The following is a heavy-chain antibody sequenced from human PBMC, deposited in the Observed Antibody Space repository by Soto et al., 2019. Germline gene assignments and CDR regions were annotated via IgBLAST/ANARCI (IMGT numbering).Heavy chain of an antibody. D-gene: IGHD1-7*01. CDR2: IYPGDSDT. CDR3: VTTRDGTTFFPH. Sequence: GESLKISCKGSEYRFNSYWIGWVRQMPGKGLEWIGMIYPGDSDTTYSPSFEGQVTMSVDKSISTAYLQWSSLKASDSAMYYCVTTRDGTTFFPHWGQGTPVTVSS. CDR1: EYRFNSYW. V-gene: IGHV5-51*01. J-gene: IGHJ4*02.